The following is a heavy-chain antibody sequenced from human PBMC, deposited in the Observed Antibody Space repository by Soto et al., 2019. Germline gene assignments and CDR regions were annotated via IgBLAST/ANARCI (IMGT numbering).Heavy chain of an antibody. CDR1: GGSISSSSYY. CDR3: ARLRDGYYYYYGMDV. V-gene: IGHV4-39*01. J-gene: IGHJ6*02. D-gene: IGHD2-21*01. CDR2: IYYSGST. Sequence: QLQLQESGPGLVKPSETLSLTCTVSGGSISSSSYYWGWIRQPPGKGLEWIGSIYYSGSTYYNPSLKSRVTISVDTSKNQFSLKLSSVTAADTAVYYCARLRDGYYYYYGMDVWGQGTTVTVSS.